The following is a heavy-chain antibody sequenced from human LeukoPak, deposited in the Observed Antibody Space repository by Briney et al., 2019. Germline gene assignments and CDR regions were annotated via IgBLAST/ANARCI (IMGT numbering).Heavy chain of an antibody. CDR3: MPGRGY. Sequence: GGCLRLSWAAAGFTFNTYWMNWVRQAPGGWLEWVANISPDGSGKYYVASVKGRFTISRDNDNNLLYLQMYSLRVEDTAVYYCMPGRGYWGQGTQVTVSS. J-gene: IGHJ4*02. D-gene: IGHD2-15*01. CDR2: ISPDGSGK. V-gene: IGHV3-7*01. CDR1: GFTFNTYW.